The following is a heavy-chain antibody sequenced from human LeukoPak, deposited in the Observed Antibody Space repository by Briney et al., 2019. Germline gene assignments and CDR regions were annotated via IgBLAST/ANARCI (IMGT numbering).Heavy chain of an antibody. CDR2: ISGSGGST. D-gene: IGHD6-13*01. CDR3: ASPRTSSSWSYFDY. CDR1: GFTFSSYA. J-gene: IGHJ4*02. V-gene: IGHV3-23*01. Sequence: VGSLRLSCAASGFTFSSYAMSWVRQAPGKGLEWVSAISGSGGSTYYADSVKGRFTTSRDNSKNTLYLQMNSLRAEDTAVYYCASPRTSSSWSYFDYWGQGTLVTVSS.